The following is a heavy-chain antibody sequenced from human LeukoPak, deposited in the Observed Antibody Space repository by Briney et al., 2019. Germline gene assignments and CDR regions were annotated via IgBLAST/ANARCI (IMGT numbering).Heavy chain of an antibody. Sequence: PGGSLRLSCAASGFTFDDYGMSWVRQAPGKGLEWVSGVNWNGGSTGYADSVKGRFTISRDNAKNSLYLQMNSLRAEDTALYYCARWGSGDYDYYYYGMDVWGQGTTVTVSS. CDR1: GFTFDDYG. CDR3: ARWGSGDYDYYYYGMDV. V-gene: IGHV3-20*04. D-gene: IGHD4-17*01. J-gene: IGHJ6*02. CDR2: VNWNGGST.